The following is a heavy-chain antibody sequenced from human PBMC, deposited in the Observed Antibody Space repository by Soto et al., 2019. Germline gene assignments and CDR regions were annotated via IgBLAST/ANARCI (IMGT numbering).Heavy chain of an antibody. CDR3: ARMPVRGVIMNYYSGMDV. CDR2: IDWDDDK. J-gene: IGHJ6*02. Sequence: SGPTLVNPTQTLTLTCTFSGFSLSTSRMCVSWIRQPPGKALEWLALIDWDDDKYYSTSLKTRLTISNDTSKNQVVLTMTNMDPVDTATYYCARMPVRGVIMNYYSGMDVWGQGTTVTVSS. V-gene: IGHV2-70*01. CDR1: GFSLSTSRMC. D-gene: IGHD3-10*01.